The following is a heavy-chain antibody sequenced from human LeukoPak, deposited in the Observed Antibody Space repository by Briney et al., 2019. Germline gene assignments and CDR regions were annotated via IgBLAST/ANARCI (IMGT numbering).Heavy chain of an antibody. CDR3: ARNVAGTGDFDY. CDR1: GHTFTGYY. CDR2: MNPNSGHT. Sequence: ASVKVSCKASGHTFTGYYMHWVRQAPGQGLEWMGWMNPNSGHTGSAQKFQGRVTITRDTSISTVYMELSSLRSEDTAVYYCARNVAGTGDFDYWGQGTLVTVSS. V-gene: IGHV1-8*03. D-gene: IGHD6-19*01. J-gene: IGHJ4*02.